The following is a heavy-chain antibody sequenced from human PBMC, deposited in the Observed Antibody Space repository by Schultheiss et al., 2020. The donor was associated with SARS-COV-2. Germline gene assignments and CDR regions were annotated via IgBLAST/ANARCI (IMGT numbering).Heavy chain of an antibody. V-gene: IGHV4-61*05. CDR3: AKYDHIVVVPAARLYSNYVNDYYYYMDV. J-gene: IGHJ6*03. D-gene: IGHD2-2*01. CDR1: GGSISSSSYY. CDR2: IYYSGSS. Sequence: GSLRLSCTVSGGSISSSSYYWGWIRQPPGKGLEWIGYIYYSGSSNYNPSLKSRVTISIDTSKNQFSLKLSSVTAADTAVYYCAKYDHIVVVPAARLYSNYVNDYYYYMDVWGQGTAVTVSS.